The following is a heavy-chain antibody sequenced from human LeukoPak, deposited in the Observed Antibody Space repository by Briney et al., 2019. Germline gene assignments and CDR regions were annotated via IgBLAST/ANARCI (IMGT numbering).Heavy chain of an antibody. CDR3: ARDLRVGGSSGWYAFDV. Sequence: SETLSLTCTVSGGSISSYYWSWIRQPPGKGLEWIGYMYYRGSTNYNPSLKSRVTISTDTSKNQFSLKLSSVTAADTAVYYCARDLRVGGSSGWYAFDVWGQGTMVTVSS. J-gene: IGHJ3*01. CDR1: GGSISSYY. D-gene: IGHD6-19*01. V-gene: IGHV4-59*01. CDR2: MYYRGST.